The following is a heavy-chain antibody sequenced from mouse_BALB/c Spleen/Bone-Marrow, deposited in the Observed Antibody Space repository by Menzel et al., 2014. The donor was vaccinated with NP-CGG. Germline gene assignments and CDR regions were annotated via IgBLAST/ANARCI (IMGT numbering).Heavy chain of an antibody. CDR2: IRNKAKGYTT. CDR3: ARDENVGIYWYFDV. Sequence: EVQLVESGGGSVQPGGSLRLSCAPSGFTFTDYYMSWVRQPPGKALEWLGFIRNKAKGYTTEYSASVKGRFTISRDNSQRILYLQMNTLRPEDSATHYCARDENVGIYWYFDVWGAGTTVIVSS. CDR1: GFTFTDYY. J-gene: IGHJ1*01. V-gene: IGHV7-3*02.